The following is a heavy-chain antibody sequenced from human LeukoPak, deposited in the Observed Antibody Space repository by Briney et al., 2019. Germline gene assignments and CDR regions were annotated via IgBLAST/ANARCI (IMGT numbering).Heavy chain of an antibody. CDR2: ISYDGSNK. V-gene: IGHV3-30*03. D-gene: IGHD5-24*01. CDR1: GFTFSSYG. J-gene: IGHJ3*02. Sequence: GGSLRLSCAASGFTFSSYGMHWVRQAPGKGLEWVAVISYDGSNKYYADSVKGRFTISRDNSKNTLYLQMNSLRAEDTAVYYCARVTPRWANAFDIWGQGTMVTVSS. CDR3: ARVTPRWANAFDI.